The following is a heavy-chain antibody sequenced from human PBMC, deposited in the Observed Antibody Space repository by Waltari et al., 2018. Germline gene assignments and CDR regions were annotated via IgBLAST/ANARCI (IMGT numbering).Heavy chain of an antibody. D-gene: IGHD6-6*01. CDR2: MNPNSGNT. Sequence: QVQLVQSGAEVKKPGASVKVSCKASGYTFTSYDINWVRQATGQGLEWMGWMNPNSGNTGYAQKFQGRVTITRNTSISTAYMELSSLRSEDTAVYYCARGPSIAARQTRRYYFDYWGQGTLVTVSS. CDR1: GYTFTSYD. CDR3: ARGPSIAARQTRRYYFDY. V-gene: IGHV1-8*03. J-gene: IGHJ4*02.